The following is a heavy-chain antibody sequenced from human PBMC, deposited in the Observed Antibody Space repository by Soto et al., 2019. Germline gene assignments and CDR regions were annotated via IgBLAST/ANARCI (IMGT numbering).Heavy chain of an antibody. CDR2: ISYDGSNK. D-gene: IGHD3-10*01. J-gene: IGHJ6*02. CDR3: AKIQPFYNPYGMDV. Sequence: PGGSLRLSCAASGFTFSSYGMHWVRQAPGKGLEWVAVISYDGSNKYYADSVKGRFTISRDNSKNTLYLQMNSLRAEDTAVYYCAKIQPFYNPYGMDVWGQGTTVTVSS. CDR1: GFTFSSYG. V-gene: IGHV3-30*18.